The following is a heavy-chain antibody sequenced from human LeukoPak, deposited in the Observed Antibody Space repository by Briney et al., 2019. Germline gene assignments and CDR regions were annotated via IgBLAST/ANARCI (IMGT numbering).Heavy chain of an antibody. CDR1: GFTFSNYG. CDR3: AKVACSITSCYFTDY. D-gene: IGHD2-2*01. J-gene: IGHJ4*02. Sequence: GGSLRLSCAASGFTFSNYGVHWVRQAPGKGLEWVAFIRYDGSTKYYADSVKGRFTISRDSSKNTLFLQMDSLRAEDTAVYYCAKVACSITSCYFTDYWGQGTMVTVSS. V-gene: IGHV3-30*02. CDR2: IRYDGSTK.